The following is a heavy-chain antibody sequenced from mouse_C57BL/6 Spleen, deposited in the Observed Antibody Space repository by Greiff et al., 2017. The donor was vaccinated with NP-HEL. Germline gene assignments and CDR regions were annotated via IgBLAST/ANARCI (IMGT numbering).Heavy chain of an antibody. CDR3: ARSGYGSRVRDY. D-gene: IGHD1-1*01. CDR2: IDPSDSET. J-gene: IGHJ2*01. CDR1: GYTFTSYW. Sequence: QVQLQQPGAELVRPGSSVKLSCKASGYTFTSYWMHWVKQRPIQGLEWIGNIDPSDSETHYNQKFKDKATLTVDKSSSTAYMQLSSLTSEDSAVYYCARSGYGSRVRDYWGQGTTLTVSS. V-gene: IGHV1-52*01.